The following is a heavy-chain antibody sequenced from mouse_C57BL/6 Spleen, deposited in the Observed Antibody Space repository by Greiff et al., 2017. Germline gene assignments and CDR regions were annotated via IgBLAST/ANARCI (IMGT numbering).Heavy chain of an antibody. CDR1: GYTFTSYG. V-gene: IGHV1-81*01. CDR3: AFYYDGSGYAMDY. J-gene: IGHJ4*01. Sequence: VKLQESGAELARPGASVKLSCKASGYTFTSYGISWVKQRTGQGLEWIGEIYPRSGNTYYNEKFKGKATLTADKSSSTAYMELRSLTSEDSAVYFCAFYYDGSGYAMDYWGQGTSVTVSS. D-gene: IGHD1-1*01. CDR2: IYPRSGNT.